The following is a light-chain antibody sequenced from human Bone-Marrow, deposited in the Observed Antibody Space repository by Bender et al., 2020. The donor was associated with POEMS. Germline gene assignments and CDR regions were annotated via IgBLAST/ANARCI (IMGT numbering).Light chain of an antibody. V-gene: IGLV6-57*04. J-gene: IGLJ3*02. CDR1: SGDIANTY. Sequence: NFILTQPHSVSESPGKTIIISCARSSGDIANTYVQWYQQRPGRAPTAVIYEDDQRPSGVPDRFSGSIDISSNSASLTISGLETEDEADYYCQSDTSDSWVFGGGTKLTVL. CDR2: EDD. CDR3: QSDTSDSWV.